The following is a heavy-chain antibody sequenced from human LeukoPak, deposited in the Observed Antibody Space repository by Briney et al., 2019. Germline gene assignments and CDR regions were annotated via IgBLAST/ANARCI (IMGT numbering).Heavy chain of an antibody. CDR1: GFTFNSYA. V-gene: IGHV3-23*01. D-gene: IGHD3/OR15-3a*01. J-gene: IGHJ4*02. CDR2: ISGSGGST. CDR3: AKRGWTAESYYFDY. Sequence: GGSLRLSCAASGFTFNSYAMSWVRQAPGKGLEWVSAISGSGGSTYYADSVKGRFTISRDNSKNTVYLQMNSLRAEDTAVYYCAKRGWTAESYYFDYWGQGTLVTVSS.